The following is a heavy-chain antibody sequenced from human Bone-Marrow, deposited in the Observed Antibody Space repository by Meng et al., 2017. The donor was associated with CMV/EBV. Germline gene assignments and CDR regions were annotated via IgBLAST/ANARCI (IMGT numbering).Heavy chain of an antibody. Sequence: GGSLRLSCKGSEYSFTSYWNGWVRQMPGKGPEWMGIIYPGDSDTRYRPSFQGQVTISADKSISTAYLQWSSLKASDTAMYYCARPKGLYNWNPADYWGQGTLVTFAS. D-gene: IGHD1-20*01. V-gene: IGHV5-51*01. J-gene: IGHJ4*02. CDR3: ARPKGLYNWNPADY. CDR2: IYPGDSDT. CDR1: EYSFTSYW.